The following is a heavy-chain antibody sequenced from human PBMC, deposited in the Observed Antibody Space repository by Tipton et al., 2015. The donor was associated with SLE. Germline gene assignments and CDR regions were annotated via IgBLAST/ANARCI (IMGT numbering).Heavy chain of an antibody. CDR1: GGSISSHY. D-gene: IGHD1-1*01. CDR2: IYTSGNT. Sequence: TLSLTCTVSGGSISSHYWSWIRQPPGKGLEWIGYIYTSGNTNYNPSLKSRVTISLDTSKNIFSLTLNSVTAAVTAVYNCARHWIVPTAHPLNPWGQGALVTVSP. V-gene: IGHV4-4*08. J-gene: IGHJ5*02. CDR3: ARHWIVPTAHPLNP.